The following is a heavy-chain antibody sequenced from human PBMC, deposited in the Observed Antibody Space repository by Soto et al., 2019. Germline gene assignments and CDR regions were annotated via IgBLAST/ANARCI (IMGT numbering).Heavy chain of an antibody. D-gene: IGHD6-13*01. CDR3: ARDKGRSSSWRGTFQVDYYFSMDV. V-gene: IGHV3-7*01. CDR1: GFSFGTYW. Sequence: GGSLRLSCAASGFSFGTYWMSWVRQAPGKGLEWVANIKQDGSEKYFVDSVKGRFTISRDNAKNSLYLQVNSLRVEDTAVYYCARDKGRSSSWRGTFQVDYYFSMDVWGKGTTVTVSS. CDR2: IKQDGSEK. J-gene: IGHJ6*03.